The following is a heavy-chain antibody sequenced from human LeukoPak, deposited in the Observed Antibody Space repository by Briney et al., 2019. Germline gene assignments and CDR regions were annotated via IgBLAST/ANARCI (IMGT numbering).Heavy chain of an antibody. D-gene: IGHD5-18*01. J-gene: IGHJ4*02. CDR1: GLTFSRYA. CDR2: IRESGSGT. Sequence: SGGSLRLSCAVSGLTFSRYAMSWVRQAPGKGLEWVSAIRESGSGTYYADSVKGRFTISRDNSKDTLSLQMNSLRAEDTAVYYCAKDIAQGYTFGSIEQDYWGQGTLVTVSS. V-gene: IGHV3-23*01. CDR3: AKDIAQGYTFGSIEQDY.